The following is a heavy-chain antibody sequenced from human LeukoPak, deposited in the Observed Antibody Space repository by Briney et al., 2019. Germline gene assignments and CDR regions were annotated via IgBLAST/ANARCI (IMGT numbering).Heavy chain of an antibody. Sequence: PGGSLRLSCAASGFTVSSNYMSWVRQAPGKGLEWVALISYDESNKYYADSVKGRFTISRDNSKNTLYLQMNSLRAEDTAVYYCARQFFTMVRGLITEHDAFDMWGQGTMVTVSS. J-gene: IGHJ3*02. CDR1: GFTVSSNY. D-gene: IGHD3-10*01. V-gene: IGHV3-30*03. CDR2: ISYDESNK. CDR3: ARQFFTMVRGLITEHDAFDM.